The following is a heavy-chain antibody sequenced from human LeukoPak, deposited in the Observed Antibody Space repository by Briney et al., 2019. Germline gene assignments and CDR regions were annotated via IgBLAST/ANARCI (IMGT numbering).Heavy chain of an antibody. CDR1: GFIFSNYA. CDR2: IGGRDGGT. J-gene: IGHJ4*02. CDR3: AKSWEQWLVRGFDY. V-gene: IGHV3-23*01. Sequence: GASLRLSCAASGFIFSNYAMSWVRQAPGKGLEWVSAIGGRDGGTYYADSVKGRFTVSRDDPKNTPYLQMNSLRAEDTAVYYCAKSWEQWLVRGFDYWGQGTLVTVSS. D-gene: IGHD6-19*01.